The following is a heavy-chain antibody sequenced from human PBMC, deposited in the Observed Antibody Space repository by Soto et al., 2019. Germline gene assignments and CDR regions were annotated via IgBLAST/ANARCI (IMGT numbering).Heavy chain of an antibody. CDR2: IYYSGTT. CDR3: AREFGGYCTTTNCDQLDV. V-gene: IGHV4-61*01. D-gene: IGHD2-2*01. Sequence: QVHLQESGPGLVKPSETLSLTCTVSGGSVSSGTYYWTWIRQPPGKGLQWIGYIYYSGTTNYNPSLTSRVTISADTSRNRLSLNLTSVSAADPAVYYCAREFGGYCTTTNCDQLDVWRQGTTVNVSS. J-gene: IGHJ6*02. CDR1: GGSVSSGTYY.